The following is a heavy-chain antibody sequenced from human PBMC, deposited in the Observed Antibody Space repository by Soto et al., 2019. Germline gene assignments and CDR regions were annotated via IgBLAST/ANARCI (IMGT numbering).Heavy chain of an antibody. V-gene: IGHV1-3*01. CDR3: ARFSIAAAGYPRRFDY. J-gene: IGHJ4*02. Sequence: GASVKVSCKASGYTFTSYAMHWVRQAPGQRLEWMGWINAGNGNTKYSQKFQGRVTITRDTSASTAYMELSSLRSEDTAVYYCARFSIAAAGYPRRFDYWGQGTLVTVSS. CDR2: INAGNGNT. CDR1: GYTFTSYA. D-gene: IGHD6-13*01.